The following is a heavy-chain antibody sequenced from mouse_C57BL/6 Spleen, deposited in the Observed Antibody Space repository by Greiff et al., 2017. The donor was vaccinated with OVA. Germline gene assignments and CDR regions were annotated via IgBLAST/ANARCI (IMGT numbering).Heavy chain of an antibody. CDR3: ARRDYGNYWYFDV. Sequence: QVQLQQPGAELVKPGASVKLSCKASGYTFTSYWMQWVKQRPGQGLEWIGEIDPSDSYTNYNQKFKGKATLTVDTSSSTAYMQRSSLTSEDSAVYYCARRDYGNYWYFDVWGTGTTVTVSS. D-gene: IGHD2-1*01. V-gene: IGHV1-50*01. CDR1: GYTFTSYW. J-gene: IGHJ1*03. CDR2: IDPSDSYT.